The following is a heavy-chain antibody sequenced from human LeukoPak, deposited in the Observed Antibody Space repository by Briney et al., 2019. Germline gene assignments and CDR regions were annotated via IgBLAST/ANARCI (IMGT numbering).Heavy chain of an antibody. CDR3: ARERSWYFDY. Sequence: PGGSLRLSCAASGFTFSSYIMNWVRQAPGKGLEWVSYISSSSSAIYYADSVKGRFTISRDNAKNSLYLQMNSLRDEDTAVYYCARERSWYFDYWGQGTLVTVSS. D-gene: IGHD1-26*01. J-gene: IGHJ4*02. V-gene: IGHV3-48*02. CDR1: GFTFSSYI. CDR2: ISSSSSAI.